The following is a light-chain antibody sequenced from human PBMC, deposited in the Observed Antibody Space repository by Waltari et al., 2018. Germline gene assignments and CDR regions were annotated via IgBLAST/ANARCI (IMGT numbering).Light chain of an antibody. Sequence: SSELTQDPAVSVALGQTVRITCQGDSVRAYYATWDQQKPGQAPLLVIYGKNNRPSGIPDRFSGSSSGNTASLTITGAQAEDEADYYCNSRDTSGNHLVFGGGTKLTVL. CDR3: NSRDTSGNHLV. J-gene: IGLJ2*01. CDR1: SVRAYY. V-gene: IGLV3-19*01. CDR2: GKN.